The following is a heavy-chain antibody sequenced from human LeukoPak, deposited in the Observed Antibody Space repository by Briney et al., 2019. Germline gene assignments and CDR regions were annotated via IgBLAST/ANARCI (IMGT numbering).Heavy chain of an antibody. CDR3: ARGATTAFHFDY. Sequence: SETLSLTCTVSGGSISSSSYYWGWIRQPPGKGLEWIGSIYYSGSTYNNPSLKSRVTISVDTSKNQFSLKLSSVTAADTAVYYCARGATTAFHFDYWGQGTLVTVSS. D-gene: IGHD1-26*01. CDR1: GGSISSSSYY. J-gene: IGHJ4*02. CDR2: IYYSGST. V-gene: IGHV4-39*07.